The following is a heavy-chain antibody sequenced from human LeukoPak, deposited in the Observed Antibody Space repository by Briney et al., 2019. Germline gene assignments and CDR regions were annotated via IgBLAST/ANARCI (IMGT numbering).Heavy chain of an antibody. CDR2: ISGSGGST. J-gene: IGHJ4*02. V-gene: IGHV3-23*01. CDR1: GFTFSSYA. CDR3: AKVHDYYGSGSQFDY. Sequence: PGGSLRLSCAASGFTFSSYAMSWVRQAPGKGLEWVSAISGSGGSTYYADSVKGRFTISRDNSKNTLYLQMNSLRAEDTAVYYCAKVHDYYGSGSQFDYWGQGTLVTVSS. D-gene: IGHD3-10*01.